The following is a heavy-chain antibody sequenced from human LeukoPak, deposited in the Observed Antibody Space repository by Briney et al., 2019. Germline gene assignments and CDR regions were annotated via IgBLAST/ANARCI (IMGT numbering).Heavy chain of an antibody. CDR1: GDSISSYY. J-gene: IGHJ4*02. Sequence: SETLSLTCTVFGDSISSYYWSWIRQPPGKGLEWIGSIYYSGITSYNPSLKSRVIISVHTSKNQFSLKLSSVTAADTAVYYCARHLEYISSWKGYYFDYWGQGTLVTVSS. V-gene: IGHV4-59*08. CDR3: ARHLEYISSWKGYYFDY. CDR2: IYYSGIT. D-gene: IGHD6-13*01.